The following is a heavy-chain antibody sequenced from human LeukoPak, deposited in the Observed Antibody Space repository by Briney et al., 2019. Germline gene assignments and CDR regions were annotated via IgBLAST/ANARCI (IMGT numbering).Heavy chain of an antibody. V-gene: IGHV3-7*01. D-gene: IGHD6-19*01. Sequence: PGGSLRLSCAASGFTFSSYWMSWVRQAPGKGLEWVANIKQDGSEKYYVDSVKGRFTISRDNAKNSLYLQMNSLRAEDTAVYYCRYSSGWYYYYFDYWGQGTLVTVSS. CDR2: IKQDGSEK. CDR3: RYSSGWYYYYFDY. CDR1: GFTFSSYW. J-gene: IGHJ4*02.